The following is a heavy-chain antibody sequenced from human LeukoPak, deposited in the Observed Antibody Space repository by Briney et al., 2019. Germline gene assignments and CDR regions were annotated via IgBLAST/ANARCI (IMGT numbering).Heavy chain of an antibody. V-gene: IGHV1-8*01. Sequence: ASVKVSCKASGYTFTSYDINWVRQATGQGLEWMGWMNPNSGNTGYAQKFQGRVTMTRNTSISTAYMELSSLRSEDTAVYYCARKSAAAGTFGYWGQGTLVTVSS. CDR2: MNPNSGNT. J-gene: IGHJ4*02. CDR3: ARKSAAAGTFGY. D-gene: IGHD6-13*01. CDR1: GYTFTSYD.